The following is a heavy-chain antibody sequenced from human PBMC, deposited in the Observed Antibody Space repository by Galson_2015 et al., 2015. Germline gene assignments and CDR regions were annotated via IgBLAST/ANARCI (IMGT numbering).Heavy chain of an antibody. D-gene: IGHD6-19*01. CDR1: GFSVSKNY. CDR2: INYDGTT. Sequence: SLRLSCAVSGFSVSKNYMSWVRQAPGKGLEWVSTINYDGTTIYADSVTGRFKISRDDSRNTVFLQMNSLRGEDTAVYYCASPVISVSGAISDYWGQGTLVIVSS. CDR3: ASPVISVSGAISDY. V-gene: IGHV3-53*01. J-gene: IGHJ4*02.